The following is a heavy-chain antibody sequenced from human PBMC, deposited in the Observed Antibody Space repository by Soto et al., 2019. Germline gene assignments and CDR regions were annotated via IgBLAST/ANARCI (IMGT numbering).Heavy chain of an antibody. D-gene: IGHD5-12*01. V-gene: IGHV3-23*01. CDR2: ISGSGGST. J-gene: IGHJ4*02. Sequence: EVQLLESGGGLVQPGGSLRLSCAASGFTFSSYAMSWVRQAPGKGLEWVSAISGSGGSTYYADSVKGRFTISRDNSKNTLYLQMNSLRAEDTAVYYCAKKNSKGKVATGYCDYWGQGTLVTVSS. CDR1: GFTFSSYA. CDR3: AKKNSKGKVATGYCDY.